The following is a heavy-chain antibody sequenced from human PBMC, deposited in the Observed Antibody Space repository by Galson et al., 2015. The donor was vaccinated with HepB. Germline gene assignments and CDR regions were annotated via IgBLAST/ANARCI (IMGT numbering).Heavy chain of an antibody. CDR1: GFTFDDYA. J-gene: IGHJ6*02. CDR3: AKDSGYYYYGMDV. Sequence: SLRLSCAASGFTFDDYAMHWVRQAPGKGLEWVSGISWNSGSIGYADSVKGRFTISRDNAKNSLYLQMNSLRAEDTALYYCAKDSGYYYYGMDVWGQGTTVTVSS. CDR2: ISWNSGSI. D-gene: IGHD1-26*01. V-gene: IGHV3-9*01.